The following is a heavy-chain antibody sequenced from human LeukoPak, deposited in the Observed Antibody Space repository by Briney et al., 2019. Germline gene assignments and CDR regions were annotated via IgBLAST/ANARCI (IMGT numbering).Heavy chain of an antibody. CDR3: ATSFGPVIAAAGTGAD. D-gene: IGHD6-13*01. Sequence: GGSLRLSCAVAGFNFWNTGMSWVRQAPGKGPEWVSAIGGGGSDTKYTDSVKGRFTILRDISKNTLYLRMNSLRAEDTAVYYCATSFGPVIAAAGTGADWGQGTLVTVSS. V-gene: IGHV3-23*01. CDR2: IGGGGSDT. J-gene: IGHJ4*02. CDR1: GFNFWNTG.